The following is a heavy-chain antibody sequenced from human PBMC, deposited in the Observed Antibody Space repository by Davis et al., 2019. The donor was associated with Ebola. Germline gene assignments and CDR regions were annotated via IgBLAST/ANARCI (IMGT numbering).Heavy chain of an antibody. CDR2: IYYSGST. CDR3: ARVRIVVGYYYYGMDV. V-gene: IGHV4-39*01. D-gene: IGHD2-2*01. Sequence: GSLRLSCTVSGASISSSNYYWGWIRQPPGKGLEWIGSIYYSGSTYYNPSLKSRVTISVDTSKNQFTLKLSSVTAADTAVYYCARVRIVVGYYYYGMDVWGQGTTVTVSS. CDR1: GASISSSNYY. J-gene: IGHJ6*02.